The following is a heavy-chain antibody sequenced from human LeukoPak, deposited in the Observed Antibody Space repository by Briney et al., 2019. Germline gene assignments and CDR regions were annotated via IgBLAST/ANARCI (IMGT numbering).Heavy chain of an antibody. Sequence: SQTLSLTCAISVDSVSSNSAAWNWIRQSPSRGLEWLGRTYYRSKWYNDYAVSVESRITINPDTSKNQFSLQLNSVTPEDTAVYYCARALRLGWTGVDYWGQGTLVTVSS. CDR1: VDSVSSNSAA. CDR2: TYYRSKWYN. V-gene: IGHV6-1*01. CDR3: ARALRLGWTGVDY. D-gene: IGHD6-19*01. J-gene: IGHJ4*02.